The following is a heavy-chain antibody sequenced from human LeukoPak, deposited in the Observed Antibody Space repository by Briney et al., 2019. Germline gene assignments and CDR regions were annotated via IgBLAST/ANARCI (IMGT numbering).Heavy chain of an antibody. J-gene: IGHJ4*02. CDR3: AGELSSSSRLLDS. V-gene: IGHV1-46*01. D-gene: IGHD6-6*01. Sequence: GASVKVSCKASGYTFSSYYMHWVRQAPGQGLEWMGIINPSVGSTSHAQKFQGRVTMTRDMSTSTVYMELSSLRSEDTAVYYCAGELSSSSRLLDSWGQGTLVTVSS. CDR2: INPSVGST. CDR1: GYTFSSYY.